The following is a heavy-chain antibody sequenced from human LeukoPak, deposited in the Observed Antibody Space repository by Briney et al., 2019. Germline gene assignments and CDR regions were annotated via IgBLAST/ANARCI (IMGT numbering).Heavy chain of an antibody. Sequence: PGGSLRLSCAASGFTFSSYGMSWVRQAPGKGLEWVSAISGSGGSTYYADSVKGRFTISRDNSKNTLYLQMNSLRAEDTAVYYCAKDPGGYYYDSSEYYFDYWGQGTLVTVSS. CDR1: GFTFSSYG. CDR3: AKDPGGYYYDSSEYYFDY. CDR2: ISGSGGST. V-gene: IGHV3-23*01. D-gene: IGHD3-22*01. J-gene: IGHJ4*02.